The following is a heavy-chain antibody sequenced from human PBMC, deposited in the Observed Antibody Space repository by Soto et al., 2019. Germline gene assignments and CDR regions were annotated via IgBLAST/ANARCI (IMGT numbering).Heavy chain of an antibody. V-gene: IGHV1-3*01. CDR2: INAGNGNT. Sequence: ASVKVSCKASGYTFTSYAMHWVRQAPGQRLEWMGWINAGNGNTKYSRKFQGRVTITRDTSASTAYMELSSLRSEDTAVYYCASRYSSSWYYYYGMDVWGQGTTVTVS. CDR1: GYTFTSYA. J-gene: IGHJ6*02. D-gene: IGHD6-13*01. CDR3: ASRYSSSWYYYYGMDV.